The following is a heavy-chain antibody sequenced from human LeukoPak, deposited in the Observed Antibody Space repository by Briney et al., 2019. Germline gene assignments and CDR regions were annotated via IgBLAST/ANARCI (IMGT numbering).Heavy chain of an antibody. CDR1: GYTFTSYG. D-gene: IGHD3-22*01. V-gene: IGHV1-18*01. CDR3: ASLTWYYDSSGYYLGPFDY. CDR2: ISAYNGNT. Sequence: ASVKVSCKASGYTFTSYGISWVRQAPGQGLEWMGWISAYNGNTNYAQKLQGRVTMTTDTSTSTAYMELRSLRSEDTAVYYCASLTWYYDSSGYYLGPFDYWGQGTLVTVSS. J-gene: IGHJ4*02.